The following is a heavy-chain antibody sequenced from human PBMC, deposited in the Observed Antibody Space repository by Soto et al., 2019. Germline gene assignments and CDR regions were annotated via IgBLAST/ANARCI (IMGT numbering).Heavy chain of an antibody. D-gene: IGHD3-22*01. Sequence: EVQLLESGGGLVQPGGSLRLSCAASGFTFSSYAMSWVRQAPGKGLEWVSTISGGGDFTYYADSVKGRLTISRDNSKNTPYLQMKSLRAEDTAVYYCAKEHYYDSSGYEGAFEIWGQGTMVTVSS. CDR3: AKEHYYDSSGYEGAFEI. V-gene: IGHV3-23*01. J-gene: IGHJ3*02. CDR2: ISGGGDFT. CDR1: GFTFSSYA.